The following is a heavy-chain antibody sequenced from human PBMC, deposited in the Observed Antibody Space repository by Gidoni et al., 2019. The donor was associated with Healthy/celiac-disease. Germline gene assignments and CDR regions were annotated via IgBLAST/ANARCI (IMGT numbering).Heavy chain of an antibody. CDR1: GGSISSSSYY. J-gene: IGHJ5*02. V-gene: IGHV4-39*01. CDR3: ARRWDYYDSSGYSNWFDP. CDR2: IYYSGST. D-gene: IGHD3-22*01. Sequence: QLQLQESGPGLVKPSETLSLTCTVSGGSISSSSYYWGWIRQPPGKGLEWIGSIYYSGSTYYNPSLKSRVTISVDTSKSQFSLKLSSVTAADTAVYYCARRWDYYDSSGYSNWFDPWGQGTLITVSS.